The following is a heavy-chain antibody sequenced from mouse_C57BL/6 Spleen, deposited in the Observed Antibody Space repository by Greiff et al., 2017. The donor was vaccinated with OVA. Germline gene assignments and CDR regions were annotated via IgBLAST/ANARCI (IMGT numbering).Heavy chain of an antibody. Sequence: EVKLMESGGGLVQPKGSLKLSCAASGFSFNTYAMNWVRQAPGKGLEWVARIRSKSNNYATYYADSVKDRFTISRDDSESMLYLQMNNLKTEDTAMYYCVRFNWDDAMDYWGQGTSVTVSS. V-gene: IGHV10-1*01. D-gene: IGHD4-1*01. CDR3: VRFNWDDAMDY. CDR2: IRSKSNNYAT. J-gene: IGHJ4*01. CDR1: GFSFNTYA.